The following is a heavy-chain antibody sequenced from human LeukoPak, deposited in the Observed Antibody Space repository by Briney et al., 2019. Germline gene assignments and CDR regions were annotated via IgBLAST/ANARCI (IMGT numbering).Heavy chain of an antibody. J-gene: IGHJ6*03. Sequence: GGSLRLSCAASGFTFDDYAMHWVRQAPGKGLEWVSGISWNSGSIGYADSVKGRFTISRDNAKNSLYLQMNSLRAEDTALCYCAKDIARANDYYYYMDVWGKGTTVTVSS. CDR3: AKDIARANDYYYYMDV. V-gene: IGHV3-9*01. D-gene: IGHD1-1*01. CDR1: GFTFDDYA. CDR2: ISWNSGSI.